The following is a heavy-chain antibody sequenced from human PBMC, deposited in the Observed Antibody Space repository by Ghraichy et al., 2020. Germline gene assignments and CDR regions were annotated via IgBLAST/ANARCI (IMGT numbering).Heavy chain of an antibody. V-gene: IGHV3-53*01. D-gene: IGHD1-7*01. CDR3: ARSPTVTTKGAAQLDY. CDR2: IYSGGGT. CDR1: GFTVSSNY. J-gene: IGHJ4*02. Sequence: GGSLRLSCAASGFTVSSNYMTWVRQAPGKGLEWVSVIYSGGGTYYTDSVKGRFTISRDNSKNTLYLQMNSLRAEDTAVYYCARSPTVTTKGAAQLDYWGQGTLVTVSS.